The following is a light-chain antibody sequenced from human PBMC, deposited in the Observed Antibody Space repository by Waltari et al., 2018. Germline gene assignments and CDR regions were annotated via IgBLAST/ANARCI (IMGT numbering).Light chain of an antibody. Sequence: QSALTQPPSTSGSPGQSVTRPCTGFSSDVGAYNFVSWYQQHPGKAPKLIIYGVHKRPSGVPDRFSGSKSGNTASLTVSGLQAEDEADYYCNSFARSTGSDSWVFGGGTKLTVL. CDR3: NSFARSTGSDSWV. CDR2: GVH. V-gene: IGLV2-8*01. CDR1: SSDVGAYNF. J-gene: IGLJ3*02.